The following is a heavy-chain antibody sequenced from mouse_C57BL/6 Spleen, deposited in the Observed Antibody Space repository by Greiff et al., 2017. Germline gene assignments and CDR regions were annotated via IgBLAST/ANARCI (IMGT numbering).Heavy chain of an antibody. CDR2: IHPNSGST. Sequence: QVQLQQPGAELVKPGASVKLSCKASGYTFTSYWMHWVKQRPGQGLEWIGMIHPNSGSTNYNEKFKSKATLTVDKSSSTAYMQLSSLTSEDSAVYYYARIYSNLYYYAMDYWGQGTSVTVSS. V-gene: IGHV1-64*01. D-gene: IGHD2-5*01. CDR3: ARIYSNLYYYAMDY. J-gene: IGHJ4*01. CDR1: GYTFTSYW.